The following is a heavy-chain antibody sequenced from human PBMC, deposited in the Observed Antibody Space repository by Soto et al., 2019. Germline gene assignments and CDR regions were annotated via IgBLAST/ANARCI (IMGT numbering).Heavy chain of an antibody. D-gene: IGHD4-17*01. CDR1: GFTFSDYY. J-gene: IGHJ5*02. V-gene: IGHV3-11*01. CDR3: ARDILRINWFDP. Sequence: GWSLRLSCAASGFTFSDYYMSWIRQAPGKGLEWVSYISSSGSTIYYADSVKGRFTISRDNAKNSLYLQMNSLRAEDTAVYYCARDILRINWFDPWGQGTLVTVSS. CDR2: ISSSGSTI.